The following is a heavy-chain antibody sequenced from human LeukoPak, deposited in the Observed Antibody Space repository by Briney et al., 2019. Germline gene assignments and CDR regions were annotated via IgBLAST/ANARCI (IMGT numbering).Heavy chain of an antibody. V-gene: IGHV3-23*01. J-gene: IGHJ5*02. D-gene: IGHD3-22*01. CDR3: AKVSSQYYYDSSGYLNR. CDR2: ISGSGGST. CDR1: GFTFSSYA. Sequence: GGSLRLSCAASGFTFSSYAMSWVRQAPGKGLEWVSAISGSGGSTYYADSVKGRFTISRDNSKNTLYLQMNSLRAEDTAVYYCAKVSSQYYYDSSGYLNRWGQGTLVTVSS.